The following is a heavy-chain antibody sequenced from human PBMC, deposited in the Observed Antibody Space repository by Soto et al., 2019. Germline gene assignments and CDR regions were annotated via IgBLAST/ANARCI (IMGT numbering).Heavy chain of an antibody. V-gene: IGHV3-74*01. CDR2: IIPDGITT. D-gene: IGHD3-10*01. CDR1: GFALSVYW. CDR3: AREAPHYGSGSHNDC. J-gene: IGHJ4*02. Sequence: GGSLRLSCTASGFALSVYWMHWVRQAPGKGLEWVSRIIPDGITTAYADSVKGRFTVSRDNAKNTLYLQMNSLRVEDTGVFYCAREAPHYGSGSHNDCWGQGTMVTVSS.